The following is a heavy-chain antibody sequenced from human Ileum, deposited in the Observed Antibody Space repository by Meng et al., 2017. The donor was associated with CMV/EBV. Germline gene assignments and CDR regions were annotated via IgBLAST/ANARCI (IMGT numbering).Heavy chain of an antibody. CDR3: AKCQSYYGSGSYSDY. D-gene: IGHD3-10*01. J-gene: IGHJ4*02. V-gene: IGHV3-23*01. CDR1: GFIFDNYA. CDR2: ISGSGGSA. Sequence: GGSLRLSCAASGFIFDNYAMIWVRPAPGRGLEWVSGISGSGGSAYYADSVKGRIIISRDNSENTLNLQMNSLRAEDTAVYFCAKCQSYYGSGSYSDYWGQGTLVTVSS.